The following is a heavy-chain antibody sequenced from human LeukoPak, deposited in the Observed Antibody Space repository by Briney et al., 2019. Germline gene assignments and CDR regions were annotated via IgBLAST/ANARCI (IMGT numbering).Heavy chain of an antibody. D-gene: IGHD5-18*01. CDR1: GGSISSYY. CDR2: IYYSGST. CDR3: ARHVDTALIGAFHI. Sequence: SETLSLTCTVSGGSISSYYWSWIRQPPGKGLEWIGYIYYSGSTNYNPSLKSRVTISVDTSKNQFSLKLSSVTAADTAMYFCARHVDTALIGAFHIWGQGTMVTVS. J-gene: IGHJ3*02. V-gene: IGHV4-59*08.